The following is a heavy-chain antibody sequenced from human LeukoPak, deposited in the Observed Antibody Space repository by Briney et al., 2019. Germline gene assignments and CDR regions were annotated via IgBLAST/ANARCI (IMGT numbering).Heavy chain of an antibody. D-gene: IGHD3-22*01. Sequence: SQTLSLTCTVSGGSISSSGYYWSWIRQHPGKGLEWIGYIYYSGSTYYNPSLKSRVTISVDTSKNQFSLKLSSVTAADTAVYYCARAQYYYDSSGYYPYYFDYWGQGTLVTVSS. CDR3: ARAQYYYDSSGYYPYYFDY. V-gene: IGHV4-31*03. CDR1: GGSISSSGYY. J-gene: IGHJ4*02. CDR2: IYYSGST.